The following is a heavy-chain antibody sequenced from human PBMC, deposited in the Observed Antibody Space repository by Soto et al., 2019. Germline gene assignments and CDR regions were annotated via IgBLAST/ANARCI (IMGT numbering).Heavy chain of an antibody. CDR1: GLTVSSNY. Sequence: EVQLVESGGGLVQPGGSLRLSCAASGLTVSSNYMSWVRQAPGKGLEWVSVIYSGGRTYYADSVKGRFTIFRDNSKNTLYLQMNSLRAEDTGVYYCASDYGDYKIDYWGQGTLVTVSS. CDR2: IYSGGRT. CDR3: ASDYGDYKIDY. J-gene: IGHJ4*02. D-gene: IGHD4-17*01. V-gene: IGHV3-66*01.